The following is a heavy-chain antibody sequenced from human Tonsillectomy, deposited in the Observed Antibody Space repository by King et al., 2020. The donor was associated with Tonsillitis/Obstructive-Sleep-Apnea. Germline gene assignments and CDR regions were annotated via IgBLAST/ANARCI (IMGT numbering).Heavy chain of an antibody. CDR1: GGSISSSSYY. Sequence: QLQESGPGLVKPSETLSLTCTVSGGSISSSSYYWGWIRQPPGKGLEWIGSIYYSGSTYYNPSLKSRVTISVDTSKNQFSLKLSSVTAADTAVYYCARLWDIVVVVAAKGAFDIWGQGTMVTVSS. CDR2: IYYSGST. J-gene: IGHJ3*02. D-gene: IGHD2-15*01. V-gene: IGHV4-39*01. CDR3: ARLWDIVVVVAAKGAFDI.